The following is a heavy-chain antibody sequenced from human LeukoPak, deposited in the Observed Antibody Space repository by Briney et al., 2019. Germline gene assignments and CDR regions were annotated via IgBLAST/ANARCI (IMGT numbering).Heavy chain of an antibody. Sequence: PGGSLRLSCAASGFTFSNAWMSWVRQAPGKGLEWVGRIKSKTDGGTTDYAAPVKGRFTISRDDSKNTLYLQMNSLKSEDTAVYYCSTYGSGRKFDYWGQGTLVTVSS. V-gene: IGHV3-15*01. CDR2: IKSKTDGGTT. CDR1: GFTFSNAW. D-gene: IGHD3-10*01. J-gene: IGHJ4*02. CDR3: STYGSGRKFDY.